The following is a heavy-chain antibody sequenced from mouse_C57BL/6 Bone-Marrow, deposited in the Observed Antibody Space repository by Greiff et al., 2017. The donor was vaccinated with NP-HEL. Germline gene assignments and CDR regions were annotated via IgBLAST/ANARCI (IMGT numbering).Heavy chain of an antibody. J-gene: IGHJ2*01. D-gene: IGHD2-4*01. CDR1: GFTFSSYA. V-gene: IGHV5-4*01. CDR3: ARDDYDP. CDR2: ISDGGSYT. Sequence: EVKLVESGGGLVKPGGSLKLSCAASGFTFSSYAMSWVRQTPEKRLEWVATISDGGSYTYYPDNVKGRFTISRDNAKNNLYLQLSHLKSEDTARYYCARDDYDPWGQGTTLTVSS.